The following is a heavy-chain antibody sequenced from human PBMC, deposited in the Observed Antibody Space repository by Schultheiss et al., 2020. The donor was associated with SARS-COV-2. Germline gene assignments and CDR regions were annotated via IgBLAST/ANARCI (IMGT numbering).Heavy chain of an antibody. CDR1: GYTFTSYY. J-gene: IGHJ5*02. D-gene: IGHD3-16*01. V-gene: IGHV1-46*01. Sequence: ASVKVPCKASGYTFTSYYMHWVRQAPGQGLEWMGIINPSGGSTSYAQKFQGRVTMTRDTSTSTVYMELSSLRSEDTAVYYCARERGQNWFDPWGQGTLVTVSS. CDR3: ARERGQNWFDP. CDR2: INPSGGST.